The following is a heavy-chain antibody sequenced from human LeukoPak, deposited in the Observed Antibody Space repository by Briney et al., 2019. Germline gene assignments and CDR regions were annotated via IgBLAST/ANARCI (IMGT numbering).Heavy chain of an antibody. CDR1: SGSLSGYY. J-gene: IGHJ2*01. CDR3: ARGVDL. Sequence: RPSETLSLTCGVSSGSLSGYYWRWIRQPPGGGLEWLGEITHSGSPNYNPSLKSRVTISGDTPKKQFSLNLKSVTAADTGVYYCARGVDLWGRGTPVTVSS. CDR2: ITHSGSP. V-gene: IGHV4-34*01.